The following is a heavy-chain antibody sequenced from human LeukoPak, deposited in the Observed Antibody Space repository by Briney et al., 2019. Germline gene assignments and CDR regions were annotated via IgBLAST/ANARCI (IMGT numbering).Heavy chain of an antibody. CDR1: GFTFSSYA. D-gene: IGHD6-13*01. V-gene: IGHV3-64*01. Sequence: GGSLRLSCAASGFTFSSYAMHWVRQAPGKGLEYVSGISSNGGSTYYANSVRGRVTISRDNSKNTLYLHMGSLRAEDMAVYYCAIAAAATVLGYWGQGTLVTVSS. J-gene: IGHJ4*02. CDR2: ISSNGGST. CDR3: AIAAAATVLGY.